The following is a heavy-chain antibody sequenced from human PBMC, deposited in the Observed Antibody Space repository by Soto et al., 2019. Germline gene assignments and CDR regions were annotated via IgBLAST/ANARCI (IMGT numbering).Heavy chain of an antibody. CDR1: GFTVSSDY. CDR3: VKGDRSAPYCYYFGS. CDR2: IYRGGNT. J-gene: IGHJ4*02. V-gene: IGHV3-66*01. D-gene: IGHD2-15*01. Sequence: PGGSLRLSCAASGFTVSSDYMSWVRQAPGKGLEWVSAIYRGGNTYYADSVKGRFTISRDNSKNTLYLQMNSLRAEDTAVYYCVKGDRSAPYCYYFGSWGQGTLVTVSS.